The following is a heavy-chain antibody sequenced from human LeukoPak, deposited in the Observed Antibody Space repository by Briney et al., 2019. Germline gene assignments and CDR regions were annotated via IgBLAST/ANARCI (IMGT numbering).Heavy chain of an antibody. D-gene: IGHD2-8*01. CDR1: GYTFTGNY. V-gene: IGHV1-2*02. CDR3: ARSANGGGDY. J-gene: IGHJ4*02. Sequence: ASVKVSCKASGYTFTGNYMHWVRQAPGQGLEWIGWIDPNRGGTDYAQKFQGRVTMTRDTSISTAYMELSRLKSDDTAIYYCARSANGGGDYWGQGTLVTVSS. CDR2: IDPNRGGT.